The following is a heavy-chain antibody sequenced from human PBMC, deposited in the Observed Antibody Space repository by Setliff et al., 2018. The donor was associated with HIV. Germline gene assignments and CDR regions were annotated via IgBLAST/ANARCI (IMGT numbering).Heavy chain of an antibody. D-gene: IGHD3-16*01. J-gene: IGHJ4*02. CDR1: GGSISSGGYS. CDR3: AREEPALLSVFALGH. CDR2: IDHSGST. Sequence: PSETLSLTCAVSGGSISSGGYSWSWIRQPPGKGLEWIGYIDHSGSTYYNPSLKSRVTISVDTSKNQFSLQMSSLRTGDTAVYYCAREEPALLSVFALGHWGQGTLVTVSS. V-gene: IGHV4-30-2*01.